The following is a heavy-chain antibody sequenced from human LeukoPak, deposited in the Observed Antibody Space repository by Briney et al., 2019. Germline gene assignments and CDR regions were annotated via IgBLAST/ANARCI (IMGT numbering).Heavy chain of an antibody. CDR2: IWSDGSQQ. V-gene: IGHV3-33*01. CDR3: ARSSDSSDLGY. D-gene: IGHD6-25*01. J-gene: IGHJ4*02. CDR1: GFTFRSYG. Sequence: GMSLRLSCAASGFTFRSYGMHWVRQAQGKGLEWVAVIWSDGSQQHYADSVKGRFTISRDNSKNTLYLQMNSLRVDDTAVYYCARSSDSSDLGYWGQGTLVTVSS.